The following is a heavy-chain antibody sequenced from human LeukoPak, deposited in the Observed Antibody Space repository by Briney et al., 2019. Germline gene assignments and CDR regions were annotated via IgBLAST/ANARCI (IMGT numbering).Heavy chain of an antibody. CDR1: GYTFTSYY. V-gene: IGHV1-69*05. CDR2: IIPIFGTA. Sequence: GASVKVSCKASGYTFTSYYMHWVRQAPGQGLEWMGGIIPIFGTANYAQKFQGRVTITTDESTSTAYMELSSLRSEDTAVYYCARSVDTAMLLFYWGQGTLVTVSS. J-gene: IGHJ4*02. CDR3: ARSVDTAMLLFY. D-gene: IGHD5-18*01.